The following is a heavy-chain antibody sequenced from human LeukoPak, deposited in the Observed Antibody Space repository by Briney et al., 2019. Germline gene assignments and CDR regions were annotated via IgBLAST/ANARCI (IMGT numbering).Heavy chain of an antibody. CDR2: ISGSGGST. V-gene: IGHV3-23*01. CDR3: AKDLPPFTMVRGVIMGYFDY. J-gene: IGHJ4*02. D-gene: IGHD3-10*01. CDR1: GFTFSSYA. Sequence: PGGSLRLSCAASGFTFSSYAMSWARQAPGKGLEWVSAISGSGGSTYYADSVKGRFTISRDNSKNTLYLQMNSLRAEDTAVYYCAKDLPPFTMVRGVIMGYFDYWGQGTLVTVSS.